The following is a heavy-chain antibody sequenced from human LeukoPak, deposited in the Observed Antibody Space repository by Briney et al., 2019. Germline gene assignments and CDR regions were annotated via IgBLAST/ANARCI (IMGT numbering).Heavy chain of an antibody. V-gene: IGHV4-59*01. CDR1: GGSISSYY. J-gene: IGHJ4*02. D-gene: IGHD6-6*01. Sequence: PSETLSLTCTVSGGSISSYYWSWIRQPPGKGLEWIGYIYYSGSTNYNPSLKSRVTISVDASKNQLSLKRTSVTAADTAVYYCATRPPNRADFVPYFDYWGQGTLVTVSS. CDR2: IYYSGST. CDR3: ATRPPNRADFVPYFDY.